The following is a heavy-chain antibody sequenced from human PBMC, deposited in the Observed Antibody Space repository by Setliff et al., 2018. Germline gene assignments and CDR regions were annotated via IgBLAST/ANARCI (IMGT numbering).Heavy chain of an antibody. CDR2: ISSSSTTI. V-gene: IGHV3-48*04. CDR1: GFTFSSYG. D-gene: IGHD3-10*01. Sequence: PGGSLRLSCAASGFTFSSYGMNWVRQAPGKGLEWLSYISSSSTTIYYADSVKGRFTVSRDNAKNSLYLQMNSLRADDAAVYYCARDHAYGSRFYYYYGMDVWGQGTTVTVSS. J-gene: IGHJ6*02. CDR3: ARDHAYGSRFYYYYGMDV.